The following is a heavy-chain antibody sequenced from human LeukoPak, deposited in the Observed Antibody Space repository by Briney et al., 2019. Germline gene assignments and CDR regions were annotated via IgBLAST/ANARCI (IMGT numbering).Heavy chain of an antibody. CDR3: AELGITMIGGV. CDR1: GFSFSIYG. D-gene: IGHD3-10*02. J-gene: IGHJ6*04. Sequence: PGGSLRLSCVASGFSFSIYGMTWVRQAPGKGLEWVSSIDGSGGEIHYADSVKGRFTISRDNAKNSLYLQMNSLRAEDTAVYYCAELGITMIGGVWGKGTTVAISS. V-gene: IGHV3-21*06. CDR2: IDGSGGEI.